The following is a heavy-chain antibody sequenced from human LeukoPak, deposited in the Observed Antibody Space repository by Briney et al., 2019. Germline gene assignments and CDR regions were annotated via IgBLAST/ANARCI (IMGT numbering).Heavy chain of an antibody. J-gene: IGHJ4*02. CDR2: INHSGST. CDR1: GESFSGYY. V-gene: IGHV4-34*01. Sequence: SETLSLTCAVYGESFSGYYWSWIRQPPGEGLEWIGEINHSGSTNYNPSLKSRVTISVDTSKNQFSLKLSSVTASDTAVYYCARLKGYTYGVGVFDYWGQGTLVTVSS. D-gene: IGHD5-18*01. CDR3: ARLKGYTYGVGVFDY.